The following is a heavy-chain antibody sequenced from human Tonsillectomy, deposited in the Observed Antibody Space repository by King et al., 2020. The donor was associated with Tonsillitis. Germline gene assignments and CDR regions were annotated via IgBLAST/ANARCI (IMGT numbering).Heavy chain of an antibody. V-gene: IGHV3-23*04. CDR2: ISGSGGST. D-gene: IGHD5-18*01. CDR1: AFTFSSYA. J-gene: IGHJ6*02. Sequence: VQLVESGGGLVQPGGSLRLSCTASAFTFSSYAMNWVRQAPGKGLEWVSGISGSGGSTFYADSVKGRFTISRDNSKNTLYLQMNSLRAEDTALYYCAKDRAAMITPTGSMDVWGQGTTVTVSS. CDR3: AKDRAAMITPTGSMDV.